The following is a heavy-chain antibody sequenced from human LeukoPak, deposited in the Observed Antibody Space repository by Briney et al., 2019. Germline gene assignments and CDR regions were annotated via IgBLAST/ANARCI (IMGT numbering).Heavy chain of an antibody. CDR1: GGTFSRYA. J-gene: IGHJ4*02. D-gene: IGHD2-2*02. CDR3: ATCARNFYCYRFDY. Sequence: ASVKVSCKASGGTFSRYAISWVRQAPGQGLEWMGGIIPIFGTANYAQKFQGRVTITADESTSTAYMELSSLRSEDTAVYYCATCARNFYCYRFDYWGQGTLVTVSS. CDR2: IIPIFGTA. V-gene: IGHV1-69*13.